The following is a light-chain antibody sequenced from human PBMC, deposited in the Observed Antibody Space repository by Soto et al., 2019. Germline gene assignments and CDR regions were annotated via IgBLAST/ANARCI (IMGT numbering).Light chain of an antibody. CDR1: SSNIEGNS. V-gene: IGLV1-51*01. Sequence: QSVMTQPPSVSAPPGQKVTISCSGSSSNIEGNSVSWYQQLPGTAPKLLIYDDNKRPSGIPDRFSGSKSGTSATLGITGFQTGDEADYYCGSWDSSLSAYVFGTGTKLTVL. CDR3: GSWDSSLSAYV. J-gene: IGLJ1*01. CDR2: DDN.